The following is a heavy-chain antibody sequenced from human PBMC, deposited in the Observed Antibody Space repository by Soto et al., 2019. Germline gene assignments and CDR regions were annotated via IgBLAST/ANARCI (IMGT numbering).Heavy chain of an antibody. V-gene: IGHV3-15*01. CDR3: ATPPSSGSKWFFDL. Sequence: PGGSMRLSCAASGFTFTNAWVNWVRQAPGKGLEWVGRIKSKSDGGTADYAAPVRGRFTISRDDSKNTVYLQMNSPKTEDTAVYYCATPPSSGSKWFFDLWGRGTLVTVSS. CDR1: GFTFTNAW. CDR2: IKSKSDGGTA. J-gene: IGHJ2*01. D-gene: IGHD6-19*01.